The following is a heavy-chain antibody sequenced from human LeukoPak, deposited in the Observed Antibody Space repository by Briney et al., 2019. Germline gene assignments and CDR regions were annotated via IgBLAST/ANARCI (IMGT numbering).Heavy chain of an antibody. J-gene: IGHJ4*02. D-gene: IGHD2-15*01. Sequence: GGSLRLSCAASGFTFGSYWMSWVRQAPGKGLEWVANIKQDGSEKYYVDSVKGRFTISRDNAQNSLYLQMNSLRAEDTAVYYCERVVVVAAHFDYWGEGTLVSVST. CDR1: GFTFGSYW. V-gene: IGHV3-7*01. CDR2: IKQDGSEK. CDR3: ERVVVVAAHFDY.